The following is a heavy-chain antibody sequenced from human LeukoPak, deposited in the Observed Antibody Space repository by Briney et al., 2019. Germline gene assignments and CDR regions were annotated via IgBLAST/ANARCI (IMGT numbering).Heavy chain of an antibody. Sequence: SETLSLTCTVSGGSVSSYYWSWIRQPPGKGLEWIGYIYYSGSTNYNPSLKSRVTISVDTSKNQFSLKLSSVTAADTAVYYCARTIAAACTDCACWRQRTLVTVSS. J-gene: IGHJ4*02. V-gene: IGHV4-59*02. CDR3: ARTIAAACTDCAC. D-gene: IGHD6-13*01. CDR1: GGSVSSYY. CDR2: IYYSGST.